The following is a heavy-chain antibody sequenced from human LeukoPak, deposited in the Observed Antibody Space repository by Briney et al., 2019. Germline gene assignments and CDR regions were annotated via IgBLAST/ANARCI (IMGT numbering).Heavy chain of an antibody. CDR1: GFTFSAYA. Sequence: GGSLRLSCAASGFTFSAYAMNWVRQAPGKGLEWVSVIGASGGGTYYADSVKGRFTISRDNSHHTLYLQMNSLRAEDTAVYYCAKEGGYTYGQNQYYAMDVWGQGTTVTVSS. CDR3: AKEGGYTYGQNQYYAMDV. J-gene: IGHJ6*02. V-gene: IGHV3-23*01. CDR2: IGASGGGT. D-gene: IGHD5-18*01.